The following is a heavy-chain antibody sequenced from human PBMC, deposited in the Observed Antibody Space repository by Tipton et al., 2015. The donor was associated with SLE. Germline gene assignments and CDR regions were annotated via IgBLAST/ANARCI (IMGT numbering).Heavy chain of an antibody. CDR2: IYSGGSA. J-gene: IGHJ4*02. CDR3: ARQMQRCFYCPKFFDL. CDR1: GASISNLDYY. D-gene: IGHD3-22*01. V-gene: IGHV4-39*07. Sequence: TLSLTCTVSGASISNLDYYWAWIRQPPGKGLEWIGNIYSGGSAYQNPSLKSRVTMSLDTSKNQFSLRLRSVTAADTAIYYCARQMQRCFYCPKFFDLWGQGMLVTVSS.